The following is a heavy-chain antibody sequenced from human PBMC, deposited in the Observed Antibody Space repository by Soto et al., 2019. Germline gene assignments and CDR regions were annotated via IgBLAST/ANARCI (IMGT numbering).Heavy chain of an antibody. Sequence: SQPLSLPFAISGDSVSSNSAAWNWIRQSPSRGLEWLGRTYYRSKWYNDYAVSVKSRITINPDTSKNQFSLQLNSVTPEDTAVYYCARGKQDFWSGHYGMDVWGQRTTVTVSS. J-gene: IGHJ6*02. CDR3: ARGKQDFWSGHYGMDV. CDR2: TYYRSKWYN. D-gene: IGHD3-3*01. CDR1: GDSVSSNSAA. V-gene: IGHV6-1*01.